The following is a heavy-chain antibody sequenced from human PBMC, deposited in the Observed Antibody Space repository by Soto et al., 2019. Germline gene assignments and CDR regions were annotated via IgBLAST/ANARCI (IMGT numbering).Heavy chain of an antibody. J-gene: IGHJ6*02. CDR1: GFTFSSYS. Sequence: EVQLVESGGGLVKPGGSLRLSCAASGFTFSSYSMNWVRQAPGKGLEWVSSISSSSSYIYYADSVKGRFTISRDNAKNSLYLQMNSLRAEDTAVYYCARDRVVRGVIGYYYYGMDVWGQGTTVTVSS. D-gene: IGHD3-10*01. CDR3: ARDRVVRGVIGYYYYGMDV. V-gene: IGHV3-21*01. CDR2: ISSSSSYI.